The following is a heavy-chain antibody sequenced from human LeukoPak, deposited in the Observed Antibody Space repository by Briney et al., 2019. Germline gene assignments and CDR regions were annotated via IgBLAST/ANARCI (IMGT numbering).Heavy chain of an antibody. CDR3: AKGWYYYDSSGYYYGPLDY. Sequence: GGSLRLSCAASGFTFDDYTMHWVRRAPGKGLEWVSLISWDGGSTYYADSVKGRFTISRDNSKNSLYPQMNSLRTEDTALYYCAKGWYYYDSSGYYYGPLDYWGQGTLVTVSS. CDR2: ISWDGGST. J-gene: IGHJ4*02. V-gene: IGHV3-43*01. D-gene: IGHD3-22*01. CDR1: GFTFDDYT.